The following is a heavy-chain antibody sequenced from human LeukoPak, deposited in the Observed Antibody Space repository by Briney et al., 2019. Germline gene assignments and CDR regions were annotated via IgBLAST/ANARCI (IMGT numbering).Heavy chain of an antibody. J-gene: IGHJ4*02. Sequence: PGGSLRLSCAASGFTFSSYAMGWVRQAPGKGLEWVSTISGSGESTYYADSVKGRFTISRDNSKNTLYLQMNSLRAEDTAVYYCAKWGSGSYYKGSFDYWGQGTLVTVSS. V-gene: IGHV3-23*01. CDR1: GFTFSSYA. CDR2: ISGSGEST. D-gene: IGHD3-10*01. CDR3: AKWGSGSYYKGSFDY.